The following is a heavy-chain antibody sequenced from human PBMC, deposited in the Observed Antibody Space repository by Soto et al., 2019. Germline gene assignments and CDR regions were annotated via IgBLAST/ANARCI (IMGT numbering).Heavy chain of an antibody. Sequence: ASVKVSCKASGYTFTGYYMNWVRQAPGQGLEWLGWINPNSGGTNYAQKFQGRVTMTRDTSISTAYMELSRLRSDDTAVYYCARGNGAEAHYDFWSGYYGLYYYYGMDVWCQGTTVTVSS. D-gene: IGHD3-3*01. J-gene: IGHJ6*02. CDR2: INPNSGGT. CDR3: ARGNGAEAHYDFWSGYYGLYYYYGMDV. V-gene: IGHV1-2*02. CDR1: GYTFTGYY.